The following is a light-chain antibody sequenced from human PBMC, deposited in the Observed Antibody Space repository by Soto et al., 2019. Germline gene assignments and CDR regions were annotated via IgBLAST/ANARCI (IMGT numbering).Light chain of an antibody. J-gene: IGLJ2*01. CDR3: SSYTSISTLGVV. CDR2: EVS. CDR1: SSDVGGYNY. V-gene: IGLV2-14*01. Sequence: QSALTQPASVSGSPGQSITISCTGTSSDVGGYNYVSWYQQHPGKAPKVMIYEVSNRPSGVSYRFSGSKSGNTASLTISGLQAEDEADYYCSSYTSISTLGVVFGGGTKVTVL.